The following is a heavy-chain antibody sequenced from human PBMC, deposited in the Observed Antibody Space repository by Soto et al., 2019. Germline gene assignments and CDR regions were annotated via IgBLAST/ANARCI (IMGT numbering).Heavy chain of an antibody. V-gene: IGHV3-23*01. CDR2: IDDSGGST. J-gene: IGHJ4*02. D-gene: IGHD6-19*01. Sequence: EVQLLDSGGGLVQPGGSLRLSCAASGITFSSYAMSWVRQAPGKGLEWVSVIDDSGGSTYYADSVKGRFTISRDNSKNTLYLQMNSLRAEDTAVYYCANGGSNSGWTYFDYWGQGTLVTVSS. CDR3: ANGGSNSGWTYFDY. CDR1: GITFSSYA.